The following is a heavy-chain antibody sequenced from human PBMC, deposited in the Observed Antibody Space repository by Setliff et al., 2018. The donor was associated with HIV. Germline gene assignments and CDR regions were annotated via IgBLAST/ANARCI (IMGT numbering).Heavy chain of an antibody. CDR3: ARSSEASVTLGGWFDP. V-gene: IGHV1-69*10. CDR2: IIPFLGIT. D-gene: IGHD3-16*01. Sequence: SVKVSCKASGGTLSSYGVNWVRQSPGQGLEWKGGIIPFLGITTFAQNFQDRVTITADKSSTTVYMELSSLGSEDTAFYYCARSSEASVTLGGWFDPWGQGTLVTVSS. J-gene: IGHJ5*02. CDR1: GGTLSSYG.